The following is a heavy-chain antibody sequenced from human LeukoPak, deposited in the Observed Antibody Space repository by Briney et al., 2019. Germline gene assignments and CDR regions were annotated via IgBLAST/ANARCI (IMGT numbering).Heavy chain of an antibody. CDR3: AIYYGMAV. CDR2: IYSGCST. V-gene: IGHV3-53*01. J-gene: IGHJ6*02. CDR1: GFTVSSNY. Sequence: GGSLRLSCAASGFTVSSNYMSWVRQAPGKGLEWVSVIYSGCSTYYGDSVKGRLTISRDNSKNTLYLQMNSLRAEDTAVYYCAIYYGMAVWGQGTTVTVSS.